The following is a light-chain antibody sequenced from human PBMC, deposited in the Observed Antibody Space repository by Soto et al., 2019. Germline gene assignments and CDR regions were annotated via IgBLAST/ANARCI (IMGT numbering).Light chain of an antibody. CDR2: GAS. V-gene: IGKV3-20*01. CDR1: QSVSSN. CDR3: QQYGTSPLT. Sequence: EIVMTQSPATLSVSPGESATLSCRASQSVSSNLAWHQQKPGQAPRLLMYGASRRATGIPDRFSGSGSGTDFTLIISRLEPEDFAVYYCQQYGTSPLTFGGGTKVDIK. J-gene: IGKJ4*01.